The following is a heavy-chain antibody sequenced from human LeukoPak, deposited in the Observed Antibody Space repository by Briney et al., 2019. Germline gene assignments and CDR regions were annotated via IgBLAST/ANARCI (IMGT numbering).Heavy chain of an antibody. CDR1: GYIFTSYG. CDR3: ARVGTSGSYYYPRGY. D-gene: IGHD1-26*01. V-gene: IGHV1-18*01. J-gene: IGHJ4*02. CDR2: ISAYNGNT. Sequence: GASVKVSCKASGYIFTSYGISWVRQAPGQGLEWMGWISAYNGNTNYAQKLQGRVTMTTDTSTSTAYMELRSLRSDDTAVYYCARVGTSGSYYYPRGYWGQGTLVTVSS.